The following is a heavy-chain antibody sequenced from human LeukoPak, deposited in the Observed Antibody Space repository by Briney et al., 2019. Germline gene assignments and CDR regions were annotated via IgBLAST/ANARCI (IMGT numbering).Heavy chain of an antibody. CDR2: VYYSGSS. V-gene: IGHV4-59*08. D-gene: IGHD4/OR15-4a*01. CDR3: ARSLTTGIDWFDP. CDR1: GDSISNYY. J-gene: IGHJ5*02. Sequence: PSETLSLTCTVSGDSISNYYWSWTRQPPGKGLEWIGCVYYSGSSNYDPSLKSRVTISLDTSKNQFSLRLNSVTAADTAVYYCARSLTTGIDWFDPWGQGTLVTVSS.